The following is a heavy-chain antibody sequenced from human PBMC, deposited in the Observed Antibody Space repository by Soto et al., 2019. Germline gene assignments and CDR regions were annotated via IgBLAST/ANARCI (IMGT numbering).Heavy chain of an antibody. J-gene: IGHJ6*02. Sequence: SLKISCAVSGFSFSTYAMHWVRQAPGKGLEWLAIIWFDGVKEYYAESVRGRFTISIDNSKNTVFLQMDTVGAEDSALYYCTRATFDVWGQGTTVTVSS. V-gene: IGHV3-33*01. CDR2: IWFDGVKE. CDR3: TRATFDV. CDR1: GFSFSTYA.